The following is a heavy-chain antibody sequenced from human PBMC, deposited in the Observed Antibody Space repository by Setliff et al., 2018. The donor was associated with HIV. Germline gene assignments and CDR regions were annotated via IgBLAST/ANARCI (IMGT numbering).Heavy chain of an antibody. V-gene: IGHV1-69*06. CDR3: ARDHGNGRAYNFWSGYYSFDY. CDR1: GDTFNFYG. Sequence: GASVKVSCKASGDTFNFYGLNWVRQAPGQGLEWMGKIIPKSDTRDYAQKLRGRVTITADKPSNTVYMELTSLTSEDTAVYYCARDHGNGRAYNFWSGYYSFDYWGRGTLVTVSS. D-gene: IGHD3-3*01. J-gene: IGHJ4*02. CDR2: IIPKSDTR.